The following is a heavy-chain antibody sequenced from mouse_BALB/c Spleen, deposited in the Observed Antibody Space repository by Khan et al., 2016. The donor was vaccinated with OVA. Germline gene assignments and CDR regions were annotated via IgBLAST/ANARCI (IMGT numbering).Heavy chain of an antibody. J-gene: IGHJ2*01. CDR2: ILPGSGST. CDR3: ARLGDYDAYFDY. Sequence: QVQLKQSGAELMKPGASVKISCKATGFAFNIYWIEWIKQRPGHGLEWIGEILPGSGSTNYNEKFKVKATFTADTSSNTAYMHLSSLTSEDSAVYYCARLGDYDAYFDYWGQGTTLTVSS. CDR1: GFAFNIYW. V-gene: IGHV1-9*01. D-gene: IGHD2-4*01.